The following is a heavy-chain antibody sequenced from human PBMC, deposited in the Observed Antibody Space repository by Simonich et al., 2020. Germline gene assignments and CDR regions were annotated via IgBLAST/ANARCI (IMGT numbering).Heavy chain of an antibody. D-gene: IGHD6-6*01. V-gene: IGHV3-7*01. CDR1: GFTFSSYW. J-gene: IGHJ3*02. Sequence: EVQLVESGGGLVQPGGSLRLSCAASGFTFSSYWMSGVRQAPGKGLGWVAKIKKDGSGKYYVDSVKGRFTISRDNAKNSLYLQMNSLRAEDTAVYYCAREGIAARDAFDIWGQGTMVTVSS. CDR2: IKKDGSGK. CDR3: AREGIAARDAFDI.